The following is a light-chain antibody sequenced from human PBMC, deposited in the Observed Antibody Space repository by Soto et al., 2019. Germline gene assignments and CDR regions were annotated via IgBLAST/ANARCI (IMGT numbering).Light chain of an antibody. CDR2: MVS. CDR1: QSLVHRDGNTY. V-gene: IGKV2-24*01. CDR3: MQSTQFPWT. J-gene: IGKJ1*01. Sequence: DIVMTQAPLSSPVTLGQPASISCRSSQSLVHRDGNTYLNWLHHRPGQPPRLLLYMVSKRFSGVPDRFSGSGAGTDFTLKISRVEPEDVGFYYCMQSTQFPWTFGQGTKVDIK.